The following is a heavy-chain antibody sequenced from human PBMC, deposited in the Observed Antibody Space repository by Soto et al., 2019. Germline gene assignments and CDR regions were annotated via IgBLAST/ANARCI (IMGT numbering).Heavy chain of an antibody. V-gene: IGHV3-48*04. CDR2: ISSSSSTI. J-gene: IGHJ4*02. CDR3: ARSGAICSSTSCYDY. D-gene: IGHD2-2*01. CDR1: GFTFSSYS. Sequence: GGSLRLSCAASGFTFSSYSMNWVRQAPGKGLEWVSYISSSSSTIYYADSVKGRFTISRDNAKNSLYLQMNSLRAEDTAVYYCARSGAICSSTSCYDYWGQGTLVTVSS.